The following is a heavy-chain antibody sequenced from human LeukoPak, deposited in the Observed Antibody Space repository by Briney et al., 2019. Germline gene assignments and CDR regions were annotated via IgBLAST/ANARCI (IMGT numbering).Heavy chain of an antibody. V-gene: IGHV4-4*02. J-gene: IGHJ3*02. CDR3: ARGAYPSNAFDI. Sequence: PSETLSLTCAVSGGSISSSNWWSWVRQPPGKGLEWIGEIYHSGSTNYNPSLKSRVTISVDTSKNQFSLKLSSVTAADTAVYYCARGAYPSNAFDIWGQGTMVTVSS. CDR1: GGSISSSNW. CDR2: IYHSGST.